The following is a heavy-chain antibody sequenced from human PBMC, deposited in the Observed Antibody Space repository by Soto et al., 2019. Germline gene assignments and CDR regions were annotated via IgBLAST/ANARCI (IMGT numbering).Heavy chain of an antibody. J-gene: IGHJ1*01. CDR2: IIPIFGTA. CDR3: ARERDDSSWSSVEYLQY. V-gene: IGHV1-69*13. D-gene: IGHD6-13*01. Sequence: ASVKVSCKAPGGTFSSYAISWVRQAPGEGLEWMGGIIPIFGTANYAQKFQGRVTITADESTSTAYMELSSLRSEDTAVYYCARERDDSSWSSVEYLQYWGQGTLVTVSS. CDR1: GGTFSSYA.